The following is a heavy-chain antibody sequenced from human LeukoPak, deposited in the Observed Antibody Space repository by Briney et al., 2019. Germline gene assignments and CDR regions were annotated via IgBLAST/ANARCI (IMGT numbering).Heavy chain of an antibody. D-gene: IGHD3-22*01. CDR1: GFTFSGSA. CDR2: INHSGST. V-gene: IGHV4-34*01. CDR3: ARGSIRITMIVVVKDAFDI. J-gene: IGHJ3*02. Sequence: AGGSLRLSCAASGFTFSGSAMHWVRQPPGKGLEWIGEINHSGSTNYNPSLKSRVTISVDTSKNQFSLKLSSVTAADTAVYYCARGSIRITMIVVVKDAFDIWGQGTMVTVSS.